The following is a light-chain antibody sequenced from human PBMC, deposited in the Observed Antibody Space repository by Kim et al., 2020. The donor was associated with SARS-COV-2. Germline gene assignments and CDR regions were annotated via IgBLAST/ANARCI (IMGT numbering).Light chain of an antibody. Sequence: DIQMTQSPSSLSASVGDRVTISCRASQSINTYLNWYQQKPGKAPNLLIYGASNLKSGVPSRFSGSGSGTDFTLTISSLQPEDSATYYCQQSHIARTFGQGTKVDIK. J-gene: IGKJ1*01. CDR3: QQSHIART. V-gene: IGKV1-39*01. CDR1: QSINTY. CDR2: GAS.